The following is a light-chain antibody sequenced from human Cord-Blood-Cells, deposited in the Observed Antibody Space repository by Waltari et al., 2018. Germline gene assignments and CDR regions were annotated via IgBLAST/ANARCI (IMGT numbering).Light chain of an antibody. Sequence: QFALTQPASVSGSPGQSITISCTGTSSDVGSYNLVSWYQQHPGKAPKLMIYEGSKRPSGVSNRFAGSKSCNTASLTISGLQAEDEADYYCCSYAGSSTFVVFGGGTKLTVL. J-gene: IGLJ2*01. CDR1: SSDVGSYNL. CDR2: EGS. V-gene: IGLV2-23*03. CDR3: CSYAGSSTFVV.